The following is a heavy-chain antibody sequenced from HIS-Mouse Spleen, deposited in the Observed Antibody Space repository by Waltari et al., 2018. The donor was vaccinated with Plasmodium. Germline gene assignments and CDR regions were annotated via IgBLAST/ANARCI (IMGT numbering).Heavy chain of an antibody. CDR2: IYYSGST. V-gene: IGHV4-39*01. J-gene: IGHJ4*02. D-gene: IGHD1-26*01. Sequence: QLQLQESGPGLVKPSETLSLTCTGPGGSLSSSSYYWGWIRQPPGKGLEWIGSIYYSGSTYYNPSLKSRVTISVDTSKNQFSLKLSSVTAADTAVYYCARRGGSYYYFDYWGQGTLVTVSS. CDR3: ARRGGSYYYFDY. CDR1: GGSLSSSSYY.